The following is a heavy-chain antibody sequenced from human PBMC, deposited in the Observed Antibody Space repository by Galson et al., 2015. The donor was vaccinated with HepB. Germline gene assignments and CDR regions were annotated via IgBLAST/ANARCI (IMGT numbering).Heavy chain of an antibody. J-gene: IGHJ3*02. CDR3: AHKRSNYYDSSGYYNGDAFDI. V-gene: IGHV2-5*02. CDR2: IYWDDDK. Sequence: PALVKPTQTLTLTCTFSGFPLSTSGVGVGWIRQPPGKALEWLALIYWDDDKRYSPSLKSRLTITKDTSKNQVVLTMTNMDPVDTATYYCAHKRSNYYDSSGYYNGDAFDIWGQGTMVTVSS. CDR1: GFPLSTSGVG. D-gene: IGHD3-22*01.